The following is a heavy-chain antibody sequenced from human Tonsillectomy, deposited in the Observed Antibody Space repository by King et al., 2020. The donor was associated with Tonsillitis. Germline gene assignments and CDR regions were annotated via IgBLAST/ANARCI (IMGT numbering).Heavy chain of an antibody. D-gene: IGHD1-26*01. V-gene: IGHV3-48*03. CDR2: ISSSGFTK. CDR1: GFTFSSYE. CDR3: ARLEWELLPFFDP. J-gene: IGHJ5*02. Sequence: VQLVESGGGLVQPGGSLRLSCAASGFTFSSYEMNWVRQAPGKGLEWVSYISSSGFTKYYADSVKGRFTISRDNAKNLLYLQMNSLRAEDTAVYYCARLEWELLPFFDPWGQGTLVTVSS.